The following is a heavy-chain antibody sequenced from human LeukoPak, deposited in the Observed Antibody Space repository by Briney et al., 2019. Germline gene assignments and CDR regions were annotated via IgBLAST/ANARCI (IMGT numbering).Heavy chain of an antibody. CDR1: GFTFSNYA. V-gene: IGHV3-7*01. J-gene: IGHJ6*03. CDR3: ARSDTMVRGVTATFYYYHYMDV. Sequence: SGGSLRLSCTASGFTFSNYAMHWVRQAPGKGLEWVANIKQDGSEKYYVDSVKGRFTISRDNAKNSLYLQMNSLRAEDTAVYYCARSDTMVRGVTATFYYYHYMDVWGKGTTVTVSS. D-gene: IGHD3-10*01. CDR2: IKQDGSEK.